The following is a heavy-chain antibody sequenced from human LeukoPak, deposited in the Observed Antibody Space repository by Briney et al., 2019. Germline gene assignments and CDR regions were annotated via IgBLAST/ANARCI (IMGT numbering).Heavy chain of an antibody. CDR2: IYYSGST. Sequence: SETLSLTCTVSGGSISSSSYYWGWIRQPPGKGLEWIGSIYYSGSTYYNPSLKSRVTISVDTSKNQFSLKLSSVTAADTAVYYCARGRERWLQLRPIDYWGQGTLVTVSS. D-gene: IGHD5-24*01. CDR3: ARGRERWLQLRPIDY. J-gene: IGHJ4*02. V-gene: IGHV4-39*01. CDR1: GGSISSSSYY.